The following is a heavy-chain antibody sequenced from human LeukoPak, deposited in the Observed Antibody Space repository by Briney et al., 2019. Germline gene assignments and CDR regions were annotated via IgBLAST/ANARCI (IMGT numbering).Heavy chain of an antibody. CDR2: FDPEDGET. J-gene: IGHJ4*02. V-gene: IGHV1-24*01. CDR1: GYTLTELS. Sequence: ASVKVSCKVSGYTLTELSMHWVRQAPGKGLEWMGGFDPEDGETIYAQKFQGRVTITADKSTSTAYMELSSLRSEDTAVYYCARGNYNWNDGFLDYWGQGTLVTVSS. CDR3: ARGNYNWNDGFLDY. D-gene: IGHD1-1*01.